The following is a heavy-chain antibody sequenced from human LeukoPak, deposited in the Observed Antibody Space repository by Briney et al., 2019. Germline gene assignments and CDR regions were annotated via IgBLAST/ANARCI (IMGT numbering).Heavy chain of an antibody. CDR3: ASEYGSGSFDY. CDR2: ISYDGSNK. D-gene: IGHD3-10*01. Sequence: GGSLRLSCAASGFTFSSYWMSWVRQAPGKGLEWVAVISYDGSNKYYADSVKGRFTISRDNSKNTLYLQMNSLRAEDTAVYYCASEYGSGSFDYWGQGTLVTVSS. CDR1: GFTFSSYW. V-gene: IGHV3-30*03. J-gene: IGHJ4*02.